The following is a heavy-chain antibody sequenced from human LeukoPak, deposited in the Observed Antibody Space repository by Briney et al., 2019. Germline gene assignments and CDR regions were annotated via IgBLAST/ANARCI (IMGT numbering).Heavy chain of an antibody. CDR1: GYTFTSYG. Sequence: ASVKDSCKASGYTFTSYGISWVRQAPGQGLEWMGGISAYNGKTNYAQKLQGRVTMPTHTSTSTAYMELRSLRSDDTAVYYCARLGAAAGIGGHYDYYMDVWGKGTTVTVSS. CDR2: ISAYNGKT. D-gene: IGHD6-13*01. V-gene: IGHV1-18*01. CDR3: ARLGAAAGIGGHYDYYMDV. J-gene: IGHJ6*03.